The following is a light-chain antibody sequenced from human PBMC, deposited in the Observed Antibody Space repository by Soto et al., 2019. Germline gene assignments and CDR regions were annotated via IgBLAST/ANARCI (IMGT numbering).Light chain of an antibody. V-gene: IGLV1-47*02. J-gene: IGLJ2*01. CDR1: SSNIGSNS. CDR3: SAWDDSLRGLV. CDR2: TNT. Sequence: QSVLTQPPSASGTPGQRITISCSGSSSNIGSNSVHWYQQLPGTAPKLLVHTNTQRPSGVPDRFSGSKSATSASLAISGLRSEDEAYYNCSAWDDSLRGLVFGGGTQLTVL.